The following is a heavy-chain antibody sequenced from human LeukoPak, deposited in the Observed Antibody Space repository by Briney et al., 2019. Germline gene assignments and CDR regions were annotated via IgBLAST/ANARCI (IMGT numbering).Heavy chain of an antibody. CDR2: INHSGST. CDR1: GGSFSGYY. V-gene: IGHV4-34*01. Sequence: PSETLSLTCAVYGGSFSGYYWSWIRQPPGKGLEWIGEINHSGSTNYNPSLKSRVTISVDTSKNQFSLKLSSVTAADTAVYYCARGGRFWAVAGTPGGKRFDPWGQGTLVTVSS. D-gene: IGHD6-19*01. J-gene: IGHJ5*02. CDR3: ARGGRFWAVAGTPGGKRFDP.